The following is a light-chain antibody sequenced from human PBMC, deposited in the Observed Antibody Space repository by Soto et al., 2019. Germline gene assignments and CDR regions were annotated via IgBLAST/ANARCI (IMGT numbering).Light chain of an antibody. CDR3: QQRTTWPT. J-gene: IGKJ4*01. CDR2: DVS. Sequence: EIVLTQSPATLSLSPGDRATLSCRASQSVTSSLAWFQQKPGQAPRLLIYDVSRRATAIPARFSGSGSGTDFTLTIISLEPEDFAVYYCQQRTTWPTFGGGTKLEIK. CDR1: QSVTSS. V-gene: IGKV3-11*01.